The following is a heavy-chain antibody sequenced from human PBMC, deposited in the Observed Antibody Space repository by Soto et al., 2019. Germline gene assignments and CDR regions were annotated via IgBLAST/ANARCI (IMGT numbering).Heavy chain of an antibody. CDR3: ATAIADDAFDI. J-gene: IGHJ3*02. CDR1: GYTFTSYA. Sequence: GASVKVSCKASGYTFTSYAMHWVRQAPGQRLEWMGWINAGNGNTKYSQKFQGRVTITRDTSASTAYMEPSSLRFEDTAVYFCATAIADDAFDIWGRGTMVTVSS. CDR2: INAGNGNT. D-gene: IGHD2-2*01. V-gene: IGHV1-3*01.